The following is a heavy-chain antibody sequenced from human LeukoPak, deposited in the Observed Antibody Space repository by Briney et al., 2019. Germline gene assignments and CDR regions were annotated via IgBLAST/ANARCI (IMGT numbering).Heavy chain of an antibody. CDR2: IRNKAYGGTI. V-gene: IGHV3-49*03. D-gene: IGHD3-3*01. CDR3: SRAPYFDFYMDV. Sequence: PGGSLRLSCTASGFTFGDSGMNWFRQAPGKGLEWVSFIRNKAYGGTIQYAASVKGRFTISRDDSKSIAYLQMNSLKTEDTAVYYCSRAPYFDFYMDVWGKGTTVIVSS. J-gene: IGHJ6*03. CDR1: GFTFGDSG.